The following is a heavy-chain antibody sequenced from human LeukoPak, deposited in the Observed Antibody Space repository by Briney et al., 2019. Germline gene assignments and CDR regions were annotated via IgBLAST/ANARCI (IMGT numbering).Heavy chain of an antibody. CDR1: GGSISSYY. CDR2: IYYTGST. Sequence: SEALSLTCTASGGSISSYYWSWIRQPPGKGLEWIGYIYYTGSTNYIPSLKSRVTISVDTSKNQFSLKLSSVTAADTAVFYCARGTSMVRGVRDDAFDIWGQGTMVTVSS. D-gene: IGHD3-10*01. J-gene: IGHJ3*02. CDR3: ARGTSMVRGVRDDAFDI. V-gene: IGHV4-59*01.